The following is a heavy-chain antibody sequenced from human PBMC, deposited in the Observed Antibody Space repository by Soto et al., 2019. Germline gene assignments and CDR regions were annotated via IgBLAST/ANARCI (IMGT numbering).Heavy chain of an antibody. V-gene: IGHV1-69*13. J-gene: IGHJ5*02. Sequence: SVEVSCKASGYTFTGYYMHWVRQAPGQGLEWMGGIIPIFGTANYAQKFQGRVTITADESTSTAYMELSSLRSEDTAVYYCARGGGGDYCSGGSCYTGWFDPWGQGTLVTVSS. CDR2: IIPIFGTA. D-gene: IGHD2-15*01. CDR3: ARGGGGDYCSGGSCYTGWFDP. CDR1: GYTFTGYY.